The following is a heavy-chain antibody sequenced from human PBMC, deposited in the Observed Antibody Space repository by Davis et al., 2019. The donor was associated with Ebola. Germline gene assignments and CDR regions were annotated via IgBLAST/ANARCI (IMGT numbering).Heavy chain of an antibody. CDR1: GFTFSSYS. J-gene: IGHJ5*02. Sequence: LSLTCASSGFTFSSYSMNWVRQAPGKGLEWVSYISSSSSTIYYADSLKGRFTISRDNAKNSLYLQMNTLRVDDTAVYYCARDLFTAYDFWSDYSSAGLDPWGQGTLVTVSS. CDR2: ISSSSSTI. CDR3: ARDLFTAYDFWSDYSSAGLDP. D-gene: IGHD3-3*01. V-gene: IGHV3-48*04.